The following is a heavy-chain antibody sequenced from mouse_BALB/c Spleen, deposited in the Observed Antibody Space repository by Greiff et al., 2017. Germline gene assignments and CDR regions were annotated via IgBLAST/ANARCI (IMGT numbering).Heavy chain of an antibody. Sequence: EVMLVESGGDLVKPGGSLKLSCAASGFTFSSYGMSWVRQTPDKRLEWVATISSGGSYTYYPDSVKGRFTISRDNAKNTLYLQMSSLKSEDTAMYYCARQVDLGTLAYWGQGTLVTVSA. V-gene: IGHV5-6*01. CDR1: GFTFSSYG. CDR2: ISSGGSYT. J-gene: IGHJ3*01. CDR3: ARQVDLGTLAY. D-gene: IGHD4-1*01.